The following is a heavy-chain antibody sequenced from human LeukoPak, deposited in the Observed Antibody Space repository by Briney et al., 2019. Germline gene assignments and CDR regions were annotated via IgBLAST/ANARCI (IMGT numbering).Heavy chain of an antibody. J-gene: IGHJ4*02. V-gene: IGHV1-2*02. CDR1: GYTFTAYY. CDR2: INPNSGGT. D-gene: IGHD3-10*01. Sequence: ASVKVPCKASGYTFTAYYIHWVRQAPGQGLEWMGWINPNSGGTNSAQKFQGRVTMTRDTSISTAYMEVTRLTSDDTAVYFCARVEAYGGAGDFDYWGQGTLVTVSS. CDR3: ARVEAYGGAGDFDY.